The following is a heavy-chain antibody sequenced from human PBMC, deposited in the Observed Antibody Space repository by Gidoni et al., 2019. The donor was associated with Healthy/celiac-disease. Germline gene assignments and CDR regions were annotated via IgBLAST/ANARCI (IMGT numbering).Heavy chain of an antibody. CDR3: ARGFGGEMASKQVRHEPVDAFDI. CDR2: ISGGVGTT. Sequence: EVQLLESGGGLVQPGGSLRLSCAASGFTFRSYAMSWVRRAPGKGLEWGSAISGGVGTTYYADAGKGRFTISRDNSKNTLYLQMNSLRAEDTAVYYCARGFGGEMASKQVRHEPVDAFDIWGQGTMVTVSS. J-gene: IGHJ3*02. CDR1: GFTFRSYA. V-gene: IGHV3-23*01. D-gene: IGHD3-10*01.